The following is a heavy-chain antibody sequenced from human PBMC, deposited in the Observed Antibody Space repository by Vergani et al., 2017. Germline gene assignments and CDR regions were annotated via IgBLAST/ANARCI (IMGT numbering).Heavy chain of an antibody. D-gene: IGHD4-17*01. CDR1: GGSFSGYY. CDR3: ARRRTTVFRCPKILDWFDP. V-gene: IGHV4-34*01. Sequence: QVQLQQWGAGLLKPSETLSLTCAVYGGSFSGYYWSWIRQPPGKGLEWIGEINHSGSTKYNPSLKSRVTISVDPSKNQFSLKLCSVNAADTAVYCCARRRTTVFRCPKILDWFDPWGQGTLVTVSS. CDR2: INHSGST. J-gene: IGHJ5*02.